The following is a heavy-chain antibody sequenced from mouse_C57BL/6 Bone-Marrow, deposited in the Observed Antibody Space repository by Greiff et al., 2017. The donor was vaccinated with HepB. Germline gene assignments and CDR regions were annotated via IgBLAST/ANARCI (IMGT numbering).Heavy chain of an antibody. CDR3: ARWYDRYLDY. Sequence: QVQLQQSGPELVKPGASVKISCKASGYAFSSSWMNWVKQRPGKGLEWIGRIYPGDGDTNYNGKFKGKATLTADKSSSTAYMQLSSLTSEDSAVYFCARWYDRYLDYWGQGTTLTVSS. D-gene: IGHD1-1*02. J-gene: IGHJ2*01. V-gene: IGHV1-82*01. CDR2: IYPGDGDT. CDR1: GYAFSSSW.